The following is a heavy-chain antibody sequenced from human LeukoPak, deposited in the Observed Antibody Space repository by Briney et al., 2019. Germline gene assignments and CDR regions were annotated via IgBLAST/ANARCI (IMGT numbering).Heavy chain of an antibody. Sequence: PSESLSLTCTVSGGSISSYYWSWIRQPPGKGLEWIGYIYYSGSTNYNPSLKSRVTISVDTSKNRFSLKLSSVTAADTAVYYCARGTGTTAYWGQGTLVTVSS. CDR1: GGSISSYY. D-gene: IGHD1-1*01. V-gene: IGHV4-59*01. J-gene: IGHJ4*02. CDR3: ARGTGTTAY. CDR2: IYYSGST.